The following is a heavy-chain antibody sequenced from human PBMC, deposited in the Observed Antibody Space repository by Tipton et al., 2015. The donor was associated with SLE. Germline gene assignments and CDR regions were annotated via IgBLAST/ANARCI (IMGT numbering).Heavy chain of an antibody. V-gene: IGHV4-34*01. J-gene: IGHJ4*02. CDR1: GGSFTGYY. CDR3: ARQYDYDVRVVAY. CDR2: IKHSGST. Sequence: LRLSCALYGGSFTGYYWSWIRQTPGKGLEWIGEIKHSGSTNFNPSLKSRVSISVDTSKNQFSLQLGSVAAADTAVYYCARQYDYDVRVVAYWGQGSLVTVSS. D-gene: IGHD4-17*01.